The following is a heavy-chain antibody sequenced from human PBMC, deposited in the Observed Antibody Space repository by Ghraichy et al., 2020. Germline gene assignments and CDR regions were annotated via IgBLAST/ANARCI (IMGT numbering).Heavy chain of an antibody. CDR3: AKGYCSGGSCQATSDFDY. Sequence: GGSLRLSCAASGFTFDDYAMHWVRQAPGKGLEWVSGISWNSGSIGYADSVKGRFTISRDNAKNSLYLQMNSLRAEDTALYYCAKGYCSGGSCQATSDFDYWGQGTLVTVSS. V-gene: IGHV3-9*01. D-gene: IGHD2-15*01. CDR2: ISWNSGSI. J-gene: IGHJ4*02. CDR1: GFTFDDYA.